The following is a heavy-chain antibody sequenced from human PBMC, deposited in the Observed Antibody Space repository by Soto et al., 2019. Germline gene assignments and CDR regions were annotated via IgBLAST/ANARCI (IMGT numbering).Heavy chain of an antibody. D-gene: IGHD3-9*01. Sequence: SEXLSXXXSVCXGSXXXYXXXXXXXXXGKGLEWISYIYYSGSTNYTPSLKSRVTISVDTSKHQFSLKLSSVTAADTAVYYFARGLRYFDWLLHFDYWGQGTLVTVSS. J-gene: IGHJ4*02. CDR2: IYYSGST. CDR1: XGSXXXYX. V-gene: IGHV4-59*01. CDR3: ARGLRYFDWLLHFDY.